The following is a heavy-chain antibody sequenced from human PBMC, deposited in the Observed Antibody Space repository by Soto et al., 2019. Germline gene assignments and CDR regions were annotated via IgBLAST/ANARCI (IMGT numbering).Heavy chain of an antibody. J-gene: IGHJ4*02. CDR1: GFSFTTYA. Sequence: EVQLLESGGGLVQPGGSLRLSCAASGFSFTTYAMGWVRQAPGKGLEWVSAVSGSGSTTYYADSVKGRFIISRNNAKTTAYLYMNSLSAEDTAVYYCARYPRYYDSGGYYDYWGQGTLVTVSS. CDR3: ARYPRYYDSGGYYDY. CDR2: VSGSGSTT. D-gene: IGHD3-22*01. V-gene: IGHV3-23*01.